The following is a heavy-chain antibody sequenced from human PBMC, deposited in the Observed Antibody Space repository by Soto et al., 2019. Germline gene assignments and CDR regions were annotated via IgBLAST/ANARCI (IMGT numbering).Heavy chain of an antibody. CDR2: ISWNSGNL. Sequence: EVQLVKSRGGLVQPGRSLRLSCAASGFTFDDYAMHWVRQGPGKGLEWVSSISWNSGNLGYADSVKGRFTISRDNAKNSLYLQMNSLRGEDTALYYCAKGASTTVFAFNDYWGQGTLVTVSS. J-gene: IGHJ4*02. CDR1: GFTFDDYA. D-gene: IGHD4-17*01. CDR3: AKGASTTVFAFNDY. V-gene: IGHV3-9*01.